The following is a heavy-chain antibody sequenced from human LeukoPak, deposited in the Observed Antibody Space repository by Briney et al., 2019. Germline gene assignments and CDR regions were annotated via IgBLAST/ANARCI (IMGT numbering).Heavy chain of an antibody. CDR1: GFTFSSYS. D-gene: IGHD3-3*01. Sequence: GGSLRLSCAASGFTFSSYSMNWVRQAPGKGLEWVSSISSSSSYIYYADSVKGRFTISRDNAKNSLYLQMNSLRAEDTAVYYCARLNNYDFWSGYYSSWFDPWGQGTLVTVSS. CDR2: ISSSSSYI. CDR3: ARLNNYDFWSGYYSSWFDP. V-gene: IGHV3-21*01. J-gene: IGHJ5*02.